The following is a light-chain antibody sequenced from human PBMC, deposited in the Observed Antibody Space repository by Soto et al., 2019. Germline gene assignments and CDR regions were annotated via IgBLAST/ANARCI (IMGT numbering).Light chain of an antibody. J-gene: IGKJ1*01. CDR1: QDIAGY. Sequence: IQATRSPTSLSVSVRDRVTITCLASQDIAGYLAWYQHKPGRAPELLIYDASSLESGVPSRFSGSGSGTDFTLTISSLQPEDFATYYCQQFNNYPITFGQGSKVDIK. V-gene: IGKV1D-13*01. CDR2: DAS. CDR3: QQFNNYPIT.